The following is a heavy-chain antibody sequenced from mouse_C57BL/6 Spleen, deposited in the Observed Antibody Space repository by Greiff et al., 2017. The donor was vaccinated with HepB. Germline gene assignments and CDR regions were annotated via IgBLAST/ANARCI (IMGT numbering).Heavy chain of an antibody. CDR1: GYTFTNYW. CDR3: ARRAAGDYFDY. D-gene: IGHD3-3*01. J-gene: IGHJ2*01. Sequence: VQLQQSGAELVRPGTSVKMSCKASGYTFTNYWIGWAKQRPGHGLEWIGDIYPGGGYTNYNEKFKGKATLTADKSSSTAYMQFSSLTSEDSSIYYCARRAAGDYFDYWGQGTTLTVSS. CDR2: IYPGGGYT. V-gene: IGHV1-63*01.